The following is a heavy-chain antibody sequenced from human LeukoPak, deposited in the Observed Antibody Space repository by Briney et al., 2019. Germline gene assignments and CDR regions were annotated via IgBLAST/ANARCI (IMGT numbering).Heavy chain of an antibody. J-gene: IGHJ4*02. D-gene: IGHD2-15*01. Sequence: GGSLRLSCAASGFTFSSYAMSWVSQAPGKGLEWVSAISGSGGSTYYADSVKGRFTISRDNSKNTLYLQMNSLRAEDTAVYYCANILGYCSGGSCYSANFDYWGQGTLVTVSS. V-gene: IGHV3-23*01. CDR3: ANILGYCSGGSCYSANFDY. CDR2: ISGSGGST. CDR1: GFTFSSYA.